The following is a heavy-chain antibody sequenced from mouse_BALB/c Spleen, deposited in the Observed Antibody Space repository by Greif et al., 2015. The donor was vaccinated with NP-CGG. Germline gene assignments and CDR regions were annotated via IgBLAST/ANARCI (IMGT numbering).Heavy chain of an antibody. CDR3: ARCGWYFDV. J-gene: IGHJ1*01. CDR2: IDPANGNT. CDR1: GFNIKDTY. V-gene: IGHV14-3*02. Sequence: VQLQQSGAELVKPGASVKSSCTASGFNIKDTYMHWVKQRPEQGLEWIGRIDPANGNTKYDPKFQGKATITADTSSNTYYLQLSVQASEDIAGYYCARCGWYFDVWGAGTAVTVSS.